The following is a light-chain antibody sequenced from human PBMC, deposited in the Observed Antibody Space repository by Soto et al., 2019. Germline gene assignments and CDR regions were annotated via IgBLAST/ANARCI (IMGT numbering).Light chain of an antibody. CDR2: NSN. V-gene: IGLV1-47*02. J-gene: IGLJ3*02. CDR1: SSNIGHNP. Sequence: QSVLTQPPSASGTPGQRVTISCSGGSSNIGHNPVFWYQQLPGTAPKLLIFNSNERPSGVPDRFSGSKSGTSASLAISGLRSEDEADYYCASWDDSLSAVLFGGGTKLTVL. CDR3: ASWDDSLSAVL.